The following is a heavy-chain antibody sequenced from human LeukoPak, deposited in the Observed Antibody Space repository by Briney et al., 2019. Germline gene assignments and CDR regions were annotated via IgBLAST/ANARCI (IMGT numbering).Heavy chain of an antibody. D-gene: IGHD6-6*01. V-gene: IGHV1-69*13. Sequence: SVKVSCKASGYTFTSYGISWVRPAPGQGLEWMGGIIPIFGTANYAQKFQGRVTITADESTSTAYMELSSLRSEDTAVYYCAREWDLVHSHYYYGMDVWGQGTTVTVSS. CDR1: GYTFTSYG. CDR2: IIPIFGTA. CDR3: AREWDLVHSHYYYGMDV. J-gene: IGHJ6*02.